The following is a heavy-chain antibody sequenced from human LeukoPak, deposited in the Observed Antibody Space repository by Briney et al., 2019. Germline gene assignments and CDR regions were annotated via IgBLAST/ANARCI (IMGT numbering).Heavy chain of an antibody. CDR2: ISGSGGST. Sequence: GGSLRLSCAASGFTFSSYARSWVRQAQGKGLKGVSAISGSGGSTYYADSVKGRFTISRDNSKNTLYLQMNSLRAEDTAVYYCASEYDSSGYTRLYWGQGTLVTVSS. D-gene: IGHD3-22*01. CDR3: ASEYDSSGYTRLY. V-gene: IGHV3-23*01. J-gene: IGHJ4*02. CDR1: GFTFSSYA.